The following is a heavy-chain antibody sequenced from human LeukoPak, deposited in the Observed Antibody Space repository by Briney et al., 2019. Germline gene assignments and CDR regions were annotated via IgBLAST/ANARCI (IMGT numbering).Heavy chain of an antibody. Sequence: SETLSLTCAVYGGSFSGYYWSWIRQPPGKGLEWIGEINHSGSTNYNPSLKSRVTISVDTSKNQYSLKLSSVTAADTAVYYCARGRILWTKNFDYWGQGTLVTVSS. CDR3: ARGRILWTKNFDY. V-gene: IGHV4-34*01. J-gene: IGHJ4*02. CDR1: GGSFSGYY. D-gene: IGHD3/OR15-3a*01. CDR2: INHSGST.